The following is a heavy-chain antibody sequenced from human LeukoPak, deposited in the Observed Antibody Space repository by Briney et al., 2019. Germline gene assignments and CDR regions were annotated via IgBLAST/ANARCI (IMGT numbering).Heavy chain of an antibody. CDR2: IAHSGGRT. J-gene: IGHJ4*02. D-gene: IGHD1-1*01. V-gene: IGHV3-23*01. Sequence: GGPLRLSCAASGFTFSSYGVIWLPQAPGKAREGVADIAHSGGRTESADSVKGRYTISRDDSQQTLYLQINNLTADDTAVYFCARALLTGIPTRGYFDYWGQGTLVTVSS. CDR3: ARALLTGIPTRGYFDY. CDR1: GFTFSSYG.